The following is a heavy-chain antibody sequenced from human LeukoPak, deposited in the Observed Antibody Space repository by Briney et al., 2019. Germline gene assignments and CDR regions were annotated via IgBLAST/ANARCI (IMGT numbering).Heavy chain of an antibody. CDR1: GYSFTSYG. CDR3: ARDIGVSQFDY. CDR2: ISGYNGRT. Sequence: ASVKVSCKTSGYSFTSYGISWVRQAPGQGLEWLGWISGYNGRTDYSQKLQGRVTMTTDTSTSTAYMELRSLTSDDTVMYYCARDIGVSQFDYWGQGTLVTVSS. V-gene: IGHV1-18*01. D-gene: IGHD3-10*01. J-gene: IGHJ4*02.